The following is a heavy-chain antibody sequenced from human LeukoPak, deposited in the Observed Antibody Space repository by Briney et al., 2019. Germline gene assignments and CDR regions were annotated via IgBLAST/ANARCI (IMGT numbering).Heavy chain of an antibody. Sequence: SQTLSLTCAISEDSVSSNSATWNWIRQSPSRGLEWLGRTYYRSKWYNEYAVSVKSRITINPDTSKNRFSLQLNSVTPEDTAVYYCAGSHSSTWYPDCWGQGTLVTVSS. J-gene: IGHJ4*02. CDR1: EDSVSSNSAT. V-gene: IGHV6-1*01. CDR3: AGSHSSTWYPDC. D-gene: IGHD2-2*01. CDR2: TYYRSKWYN.